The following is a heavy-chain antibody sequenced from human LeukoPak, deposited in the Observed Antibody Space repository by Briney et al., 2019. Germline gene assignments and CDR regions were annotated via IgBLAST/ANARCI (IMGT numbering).Heavy chain of an antibody. V-gene: IGHV3-74*01. J-gene: IGHJ4*02. Sequence: GGSLGLSCAASGFTFSRYAMHWVRQAPGKGLVWVSRVKSDGSSTSYADSVKGRFTISRDNARNTLYLQMNSLRAEDTAVNYCARDGFLGPVTAYLDYWGQGTPVTVSS. CDR3: ARDGFLGPVTAYLDY. CDR1: GFTFSRYA. D-gene: IGHD2-21*02. CDR2: VKSDGSST.